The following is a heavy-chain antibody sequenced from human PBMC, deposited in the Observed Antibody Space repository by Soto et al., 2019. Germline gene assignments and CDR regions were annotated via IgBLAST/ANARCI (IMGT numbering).Heavy chain of an antibody. CDR2: VNADGSST. Sequence: PGGSLRLSCAASGFSFTHYRIHWVRQVPGKGLEWVCRVNADGSSTNYAGFAKGRFTISRDNSKNTAYLEMNNLRVDDTALYYCAKAGDWNYVFDFWGKGTSVTVSS. V-gene: IGHV3-74*01. CDR1: GFSFTHYR. CDR3: AKAGDWNYVFDF. J-gene: IGHJ4*02. D-gene: IGHD1-7*01.